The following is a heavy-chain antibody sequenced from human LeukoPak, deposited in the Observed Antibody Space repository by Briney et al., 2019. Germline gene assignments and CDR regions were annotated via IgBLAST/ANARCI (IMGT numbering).Heavy chain of an antibody. J-gene: IGHJ2*01. CDR1: GFTFSNYW. Sequence: GGSLRLSCAASGFTFSNYWMSWVRQAPGKGLEWVANIKQDGSEEHYVDFVKGRFTISRDNAKNSLYLQMNSLRAEDTAVYYCARISDIVVVPAAVSYFDLWGRGTLVTVSS. D-gene: IGHD2-2*01. CDR3: ARISDIVVVPAAVSYFDL. CDR2: IKQDGSEE. V-gene: IGHV3-7*01.